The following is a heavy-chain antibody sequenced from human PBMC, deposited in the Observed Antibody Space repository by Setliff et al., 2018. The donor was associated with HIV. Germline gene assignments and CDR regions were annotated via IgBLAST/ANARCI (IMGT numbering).Heavy chain of an antibody. CDR2: ISAYYGNT. CDR1: GYTFINYG. CDR3: ARARLQGIVTAVGPRDNCLDP. V-gene: IGHV1-18*04. J-gene: IGHJ5*02. Sequence: GASVKVSCKASGYTFINYGSSWVRQAPGQGLEWMGWISAYYGNTNYAPRLLGRVTMTTDTSTSTAYMEVRSLSSYDTAVYYCARARLQGIVTAVGPRDNCLDPWGQGTRVTVSS. D-gene: IGHD3-9*01.